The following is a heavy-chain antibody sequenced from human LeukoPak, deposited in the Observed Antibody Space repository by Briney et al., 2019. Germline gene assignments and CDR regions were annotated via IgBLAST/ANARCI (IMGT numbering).Heavy chain of an antibody. CDR3: AKETWLLYYYDSVGSDY. D-gene: IGHD3-22*01. J-gene: IGHJ4*02. CDR1: GFTFSSYG. CDR2: IWYDGSNK. V-gene: IGHV3-33*06. Sequence: GGSLGLSCAASGFTFSSYGMHWVRQAPGKGLEWVAVIWYDGSNKYYADSVKGRFTISRDNSKNTLYLQMNSLRAEDTAVYYCAKETWLLYYYDSVGSDYWGQGTLVTVSS.